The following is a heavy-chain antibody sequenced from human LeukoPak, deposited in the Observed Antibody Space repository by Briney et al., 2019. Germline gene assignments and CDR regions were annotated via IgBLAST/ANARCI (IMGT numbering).Heavy chain of an antibody. CDR3: ARVGAAAGTLTWFDP. CDR2: IYDSGST. CDR1: GGSIRSSYYY. Sequence: SETLSLTCTVSGGSIRSSYYYWGWIRQPPGKGLEWIGSIYDSGSTYYNPSLKSRVTISVDTSKNQFSLKLNSVTAADTAVYYCARVGAAAGTLTWFDPWGQGTLVTVSS. D-gene: IGHD6-13*01. J-gene: IGHJ5*02. V-gene: IGHV4-39*01.